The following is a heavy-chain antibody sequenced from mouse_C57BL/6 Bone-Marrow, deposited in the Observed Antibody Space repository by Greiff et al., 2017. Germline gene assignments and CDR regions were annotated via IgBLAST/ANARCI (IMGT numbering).Heavy chain of an antibody. CDR3: ARDYGGSYWYFDV. J-gene: IGHJ1*03. D-gene: IGHD1-1*01. CDR1: GYTFPSHD. Sequence: VQLQQSGPEPVKPGASVKLSCKAFGYTFPSHDINRVKQRPGQGPEWSGRIYPGDGSTKHNEKFKGKATLTVDTSSSTAYMELHSLTSEDSAVYFCARDYGGSYWYFDVWGTGTTVTVSS. CDR2: IYPGDGST. V-gene: IGHV1-85*01.